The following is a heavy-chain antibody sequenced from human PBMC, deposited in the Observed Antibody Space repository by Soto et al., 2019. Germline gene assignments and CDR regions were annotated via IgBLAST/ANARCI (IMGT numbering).Heavy chain of an antibody. CDR2: IYTSGST. Sequence: AETLALTCTVSGGSIRSYYWSWIRQPAGKGLEWIGRIYTSGSTNYNPSLKSRVTISVDTSKNQFSLKLSSVTAADTAVYYCARDPSQGVLEVRCAFAIWGRVTMVPVSS. CDR1: GGSIRSYY. J-gene: IGHJ3*02. V-gene: IGHV4-4*07. CDR3: ARDPSQGVLEVRCAFAI. D-gene: IGHD2-2*01.